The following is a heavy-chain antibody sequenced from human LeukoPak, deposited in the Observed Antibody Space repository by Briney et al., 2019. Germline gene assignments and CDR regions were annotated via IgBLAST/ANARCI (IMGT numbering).Heavy chain of an antibody. CDR2: IYYSGST. Sequence: SETLSLTCTVSGGSISSSSYYWGWIRQPPGKGLEWIGSIYYSGSTSYNPSLKSRVTISVDTSKNQFSLKLSSVTAADTAVYYCARLPTITFFDYWGQGTLVTVSS. CDR1: GGSISSSSYY. CDR3: ARLPTITFFDY. D-gene: IGHD5-12*01. J-gene: IGHJ4*02. V-gene: IGHV4-39*01.